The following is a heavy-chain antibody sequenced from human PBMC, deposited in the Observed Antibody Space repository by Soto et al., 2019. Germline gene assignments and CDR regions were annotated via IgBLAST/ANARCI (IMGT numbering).Heavy chain of an antibody. Sequence: QVQLVQSGAEVKKPGSSVKVSCKASGGTFSSYAISWVRQAPGQGLEWMGGIIPIFGTANYAQKFQGRVTITADESTSTAYMELSSLRSEDTAVYYCARALRRSDRRRNYYYYGMDVWDQGTTVTVSS. D-gene: IGHD3-3*01. CDR1: GGTFSSYA. V-gene: IGHV1-69*01. J-gene: IGHJ6*02. CDR2: IIPIFGTA. CDR3: ARALRRSDRRRNYYYYGMDV.